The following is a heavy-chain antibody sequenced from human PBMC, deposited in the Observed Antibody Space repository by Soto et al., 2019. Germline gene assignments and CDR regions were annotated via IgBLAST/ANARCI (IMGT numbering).Heavy chain of an antibody. D-gene: IGHD3-9*01. V-gene: IGHV3-30-3*01. CDR1: EFSFSSYA. J-gene: IGHJ4*02. Sequence: GGSLRLSCAASEFSFSSYAMHWIRQAPGKGLEWVAVISFDGNIIQYADSVKGRFIISRDNIKNTLYLQMNSLRGEDTAVYYCARTFDIITYYLDNWGQGTQVTVSS. CDR2: ISFDGNII. CDR3: ARTFDIITYYLDN.